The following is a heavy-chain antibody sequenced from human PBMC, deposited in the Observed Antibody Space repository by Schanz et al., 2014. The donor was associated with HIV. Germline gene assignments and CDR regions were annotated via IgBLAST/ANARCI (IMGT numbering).Heavy chain of an antibody. D-gene: IGHD6-6*01. CDR2: TYYRSKWYN. J-gene: IGHJ6*02. CDR3: ARGIGSSSSSILYYGMDV. CDR1: GDSISSSNAA. Sequence: QVLLQQSGPGLVKPSQTLSLTCAISGDSISSSNAAWNWIRQSPSRGLEWLGRTYYRSKWYNDHAPSVKSRIAISPDTSKNQFSLHLESVNFEDTAVYFCARGIGSSSSSILYYGMDVWGQGTTVTVSS. V-gene: IGHV6-1*01.